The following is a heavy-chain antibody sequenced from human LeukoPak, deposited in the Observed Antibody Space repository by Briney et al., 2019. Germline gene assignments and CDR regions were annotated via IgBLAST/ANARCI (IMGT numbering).Heavy chain of an antibody. V-gene: IGHV4-39*01. CDR1: GGSISSSSYY. D-gene: IGHD2-15*01. Sequence: PSETLSLTCTVSGGSISSSSYYWGWIRQPPGKGLEWIGGIYYSGHTYYNPSLKSRVTISVDTSENLFSLKLRSVTAADTAVYFCARQQCNAGSCYSRAIWFDPWGQGTLVTVSS. CDR3: ARQQCNAGSCYSRAIWFDP. CDR2: IYYSGHT. J-gene: IGHJ5*02.